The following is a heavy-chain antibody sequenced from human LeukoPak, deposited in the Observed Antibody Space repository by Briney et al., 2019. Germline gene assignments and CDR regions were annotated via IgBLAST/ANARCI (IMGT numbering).Heavy chain of an antibody. Sequence: GESLKISCKGSGYSFTSYWIGWVRQMPGKGLEWMGIIYPGDSDTRYSPSFQGQVTISADKSISTAYLQWGSLKASDTAMYYCASRYYDILTGHDAFDVWGQGTMVTVSS. V-gene: IGHV5-51*01. D-gene: IGHD3-9*01. CDR2: IYPGDSDT. CDR3: ASRYYDILTGHDAFDV. CDR1: GYSFTSYW. J-gene: IGHJ3*01.